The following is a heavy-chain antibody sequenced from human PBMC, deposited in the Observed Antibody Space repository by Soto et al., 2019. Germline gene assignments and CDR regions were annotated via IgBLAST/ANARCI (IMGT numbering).Heavy chain of an antibody. CDR1: SHTLVTYG. J-gene: IGHJ6*02. CDR3: ARDHSTYDILTGPSLSYGMDV. Sequence: ASVKVSCKASSHTLVTYGVSWVRQAPGQGLEWMGWISAKSDNTNYAQGFQGRLTMTTDTSTTTAYMELSSLTSEDTAVYYCARDHSTYDILTGPSLSYGMDVWGQGTTVTVSS. V-gene: IGHV1-18*01. D-gene: IGHD3-9*01. CDR2: ISAKSDNT.